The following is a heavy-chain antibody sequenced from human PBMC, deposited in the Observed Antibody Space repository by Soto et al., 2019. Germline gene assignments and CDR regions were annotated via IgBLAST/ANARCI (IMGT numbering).Heavy chain of an antibody. V-gene: IGHV3-30*02. CDR2: MSYDGSDT. Sequence: CSLRVFGIGSGWNCGKIGVHWVRLTPGKGLEWVAFMSYDGSDTFYADSVKGRFTISRDNSKNTLFLHMSNLRAEDTAMYYCTIVRVADSALDHWGQGTLVTVSS. CDR3: TIVRVADSALDH. CDR1: GWNCGKIG. D-gene: IGHD3-10*02. J-gene: IGHJ4*02.